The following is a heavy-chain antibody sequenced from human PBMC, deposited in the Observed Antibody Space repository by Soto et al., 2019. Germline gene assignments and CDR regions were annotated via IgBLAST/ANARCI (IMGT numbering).Heavy chain of an antibody. Sequence: GGSLRLSCVASGFPFSAYWMNWVRQVPGQGLVWVSRLNPDGSSTHYADSVKGRFTISRDNAKNTLYLQMNSLRAEDTAVYYCAVAVAGPTAIGYWGQGTLVTVSS. D-gene: IGHD6-19*01. V-gene: IGHV3-74*01. CDR3: AVAVAGPTAIGY. CDR1: GFPFSAYW. J-gene: IGHJ4*02. CDR2: LNPDGSST.